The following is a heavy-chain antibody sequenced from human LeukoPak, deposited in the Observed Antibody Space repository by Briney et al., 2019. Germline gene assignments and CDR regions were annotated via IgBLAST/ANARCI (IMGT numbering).Heavy chain of an antibody. Sequence: PGRSLRLSCAASGFTFSGYAMHWVRQAPGKGLEWVAVISYDGSNKYYADSVKGRFTISRDNSKNTLYLQMNSLRAEDTAVYYCARDIDWFDPWGQGTLVTVSS. J-gene: IGHJ5*02. V-gene: IGHV3-30-3*01. D-gene: IGHD1-26*01. CDR1: GFTFSGYA. CDR2: ISYDGSNK. CDR3: ARDIDWFDP.